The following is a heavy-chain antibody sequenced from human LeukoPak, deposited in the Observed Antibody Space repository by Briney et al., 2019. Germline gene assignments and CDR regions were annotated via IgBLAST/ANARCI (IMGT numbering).Heavy chain of an antibody. J-gene: IGHJ5*02. Sequence: SETLSLTCTVSNGSMTSDSYYWAWVRQPPGKGLEWIGTIFYSGKTYYSASLKSRVTVSLDASKKNFSLRLSSVTAADTAVYYCARLWIVATWFDAWGQGALVTVSS. D-gene: IGHD2-2*03. CDR1: NGSMTSDSYY. CDR3: ARLWIVATWFDA. CDR2: IFYSGKT. V-gene: IGHV4-39*02.